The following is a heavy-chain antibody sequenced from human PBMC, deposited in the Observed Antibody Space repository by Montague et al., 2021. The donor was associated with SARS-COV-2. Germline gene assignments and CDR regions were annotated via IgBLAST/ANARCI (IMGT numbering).Heavy chain of an antibody. CDR1: GFTVSSNY. D-gene: IGHD3-10*01. V-gene: IGHV3-66*02. J-gene: IGHJ6*02. CDR2: ISCGGST. CDR3: ARDQRRYGSGSYYGPHYYYYGMDV. Sequence: SLRLSCAASGFTVSSNYMRWVRQAPGKGLEWVSVISCGGSTNYADSAKGRFTTSSENSKNTLYFQMNSLRAEDQAVYYCARDQRRYGSGSYYGPHYYYYGMDVWGQGTTVTVSS.